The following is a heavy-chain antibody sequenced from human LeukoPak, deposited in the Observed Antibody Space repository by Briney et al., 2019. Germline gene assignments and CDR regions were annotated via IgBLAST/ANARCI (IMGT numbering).Heavy chain of an antibody. CDR1: GGTFSSYA. CDR3: AGDSQYCTNGVCYKEGFDP. D-gene: IGHD2-8*01. CDR2: IIPIFGTA. V-gene: IGHV1-69*13. Sequence: SVKVSCKASGGTFSSYAISWVRQAPGQGLEWMGGIIPIFGTANYAQKFQGRVTITADESTSTAYMELSSLRSEDTAVYYCAGDSQYCTNGVCYKEGFDPWGQGTLVTVSS. J-gene: IGHJ5*02.